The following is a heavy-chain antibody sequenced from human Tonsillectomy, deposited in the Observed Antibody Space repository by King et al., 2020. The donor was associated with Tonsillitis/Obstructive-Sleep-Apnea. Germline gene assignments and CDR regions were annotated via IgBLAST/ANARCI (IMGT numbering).Heavy chain of an antibody. D-gene: IGHD2-15*01. CDR3: AGEYCSGGSCYRIFDC. CDR2: IRQHGSEK. CDR1: GFTFSRYS. Sequence: VQLVESGGGLVQPGGSLRLSCAASGFTFSRYSMSWVRQAPGKGLEWVANIRQHGSEKYYVDSVKGRLTVSRDDAMNSLYLQMNSLRAEDTAVYFCAGEYCSGGSCYRIFDCWGRGTLVTVSS. J-gene: IGHJ4*02. V-gene: IGHV3-7*04.